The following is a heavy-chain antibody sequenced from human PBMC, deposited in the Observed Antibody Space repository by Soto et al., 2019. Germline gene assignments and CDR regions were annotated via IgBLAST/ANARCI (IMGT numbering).Heavy chain of an antibody. V-gene: IGHV1-69*06. Sequence: SVKVSCKASGGTFSSYAISWVRQAPGQGLEWMGGIIPIYGTANYAQKFQGRVTMTEDTSTYTAYMELSSLRSEDTAVYYCATDRKPYYYDSSGYYRDYWGQGTLVTVSS. CDR2: IIPIYGTA. CDR3: ATDRKPYYYDSSGYYRDY. CDR1: GGTFSSYA. D-gene: IGHD3-22*01. J-gene: IGHJ4*02.